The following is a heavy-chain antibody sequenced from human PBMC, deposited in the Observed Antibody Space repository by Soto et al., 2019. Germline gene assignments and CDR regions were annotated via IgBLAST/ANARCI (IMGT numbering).Heavy chain of an antibody. V-gene: IGHV4-39*01. CDR1: ADSITSDNYY. D-gene: IGHD3-9*01. CDR3: ARLEGLATISYYFDF. J-gene: IGHJ4*02. CDR2: IYYRGNA. Sequence: QLQLQESGPGLVKPSETLSLTCSVSADSITSDNYYCGWIRQPPGKGLEWIGSIYYRGNAYYNPSLQTRVTISLDKSRSQFYLQLNSVTAADSAVYFCARLEGLATISYYFDFWGPGALVTVSS.